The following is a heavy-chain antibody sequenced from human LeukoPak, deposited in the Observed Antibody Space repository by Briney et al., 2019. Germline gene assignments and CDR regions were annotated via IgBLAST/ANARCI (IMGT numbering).Heavy chain of an antibody. J-gene: IGHJ4*02. D-gene: IGHD4-17*01. CDR1: GGSISSSSYY. CDR2: IYYSGST. Sequence: SETLSLTCTVSGGSISSSSYYWGWIRQPPGKGLEWIGSIYYSGSTYYNPSLKSRVIISVDTSKNQFSLKLSSVTAADTAVYYCARGGPTVTTWGYWGQGTLVTVSS. CDR3: ARGGPTVTTWGY. V-gene: IGHV4-39*01.